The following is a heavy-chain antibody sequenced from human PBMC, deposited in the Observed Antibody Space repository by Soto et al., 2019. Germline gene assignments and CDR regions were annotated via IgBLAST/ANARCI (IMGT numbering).Heavy chain of an antibody. CDR2: ISSSSSYI. CDR3: ARVTSHYDILTGYYYYYYGMDV. Sequence: EVQLVESGGGLVKPGGSLRLSCAASGFTFSSYSMNWVRQAPGKGLEWVSSISSSSSYIYYADSVKGRFTISRDNAKNALYLQMKSLRAEDTAVYYCARVTSHYDILTGYYYYYYGMDVWGQGTTVTVSS. V-gene: IGHV3-21*01. J-gene: IGHJ6*02. CDR1: GFTFSSYS. D-gene: IGHD3-9*01.